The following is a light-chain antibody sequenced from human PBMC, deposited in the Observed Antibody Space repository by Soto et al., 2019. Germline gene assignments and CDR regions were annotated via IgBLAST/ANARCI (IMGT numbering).Light chain of an antibody. Sequence: QSVLTQSPSASASLGASVKLTCTRSSGHSSYAIACPQQQPEKGTRHLMKLNIDGSHSKGDGLPDRFSGSSSGAERYLTISSLQSEDEAYYYCQTWGTGALWVFGGGTKLTVL. CDR2: LNIDGSH. CDR1: SGHSSYA. V-gene: IGLV4-69*01. CDR3: QTWGTGALWV. J-gene: IGLJ3*02.